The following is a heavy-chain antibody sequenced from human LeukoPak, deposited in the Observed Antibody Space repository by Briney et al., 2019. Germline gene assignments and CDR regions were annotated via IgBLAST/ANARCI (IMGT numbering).Heavy chain of an antibody. V-gene: IGHV3-33*01. CDR1: GFTFNNYG. CDR2: IWYDGSNK. D-gene: IGHD3-9*01. Sequence: GGSLRLSCAASGFTFNNYGMHRVRQAPGKGLEWMALIWYDGSNKYYADSVKGRFTISRDNSKNTLYLQMNSLRAEDTAVYYCSREYFDWSRNYYYGMDVWGQGTTVTVSS. J-gene: IGHJ6*02. CDR3: SREYFDWSRNYYYGMDV.